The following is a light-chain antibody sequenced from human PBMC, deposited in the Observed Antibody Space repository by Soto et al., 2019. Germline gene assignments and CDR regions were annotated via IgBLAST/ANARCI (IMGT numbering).Light chain of an antibody. CDR1: SSDIGAYDY. CDR3: SSYTGSNTLYV. CDR2: DVS. Sequence: QSALTQPASVSGSPGQSVTISCTGTSSDIGAYDYVSWYQQHPGKAPKLLIYDVSNRPSGVSNRFSGAKSGNTASLTISGRQAEDEADYYCSSYTGSNTLYVFGAGTKLTVL. J-gene: IGLJ1*01. V-gene: IGLV2-14*03.